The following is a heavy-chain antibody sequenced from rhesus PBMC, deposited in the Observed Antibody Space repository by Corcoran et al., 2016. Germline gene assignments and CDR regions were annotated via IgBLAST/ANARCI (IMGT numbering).Heavy chain of an antibody. Sequence: EVQLVESGGGLVQPGGSLRLSCAASGFTFSDHYMDWVRQAPGKGLEWVSSISSSISSTYYPDSVNCRFTISRDNAKNTLYLQRNSPRAEDTAVYYCARGTYYFDYWGQGVLVTVSS. CDR1: GFTFSDHY. J-gene: IGHJ4*01. CDR3: ARGTYYFDY. CDR2: ISSSISST. V-gene: IGHV3-37*01.